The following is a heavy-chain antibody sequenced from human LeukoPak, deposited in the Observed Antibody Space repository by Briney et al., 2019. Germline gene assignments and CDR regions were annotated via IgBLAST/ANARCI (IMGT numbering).Heavy chain of an antibody. Sequence: GGSLRLSCAASGFTFSSYSMNWVRQAPGKGLEWVSSISSSSSYIYYADSVKGRFTISRDNAKNSLYLQMNSLRAEDTAVYYCARDRNYYDSSVPEYWGRGTLVTVSS. V-gene: IGHV3-21*01. CDR1: GFTFSSYS. CDR3: ARDRNYYDSSVPEY. D-gene: IGHD3-22*01. CDR2: ISSSSSYI. J-gene: IGHJ4*02.